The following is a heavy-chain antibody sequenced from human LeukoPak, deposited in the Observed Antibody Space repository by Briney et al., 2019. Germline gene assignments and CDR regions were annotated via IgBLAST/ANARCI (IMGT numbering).Heavy chain of an antibody. D-gene: IGHD1-26*01. V-gene: IGHV3-21*01. CDR2: ISSSSSYI. CDR1: GFTFSSYS. CDR3: ARASSGTYSETDY. J-gene: IGHJ4*02. Sequence: GRSLRLSCAASGFTFSSYSMNWVRQAPGKGLEWVSSISSSSSYIYYADSVKGRFTISRDNAKNSLYLQMNSLRAEDTAVYYCARASSGTYSETDYWGQGTLVTVSS.